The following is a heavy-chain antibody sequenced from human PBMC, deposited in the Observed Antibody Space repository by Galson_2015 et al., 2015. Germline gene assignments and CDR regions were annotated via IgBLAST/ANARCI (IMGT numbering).Heavy chain of an antibody. V-gene: IGHV1-46*01. CDR1: GYTFTSYY. CDR3: ARGGPIVGFTKTFDY. D-gene: IGHD1-26*01. Sequence: SGYTFTSYYMHWVRQAPGQGLEWMGIINPSGGSTTYTRKFQGRVTMTRDTSTSTVYMELTSLRSEDTAAYYCARGGPIVGFTKTFDYWGQGTLVTVSS. J-gene: IGHJ4*02. CDR2: INPSGGST.